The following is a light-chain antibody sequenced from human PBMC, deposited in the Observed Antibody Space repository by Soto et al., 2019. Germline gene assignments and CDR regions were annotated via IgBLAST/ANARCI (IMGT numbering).Light chain of an antibody. CDR3: QQYNNWPYT. Sequence: EIVMTQSPATLSVSPGERASLSCKASQSVSSSLAWYQQKPGQAPRLLIYDASARATGIPARFGGSGSGTEFSLTISSLQSEDFAFYYCQQYNNWPYTFGQGTKVDIK. CDR2: DAS. J-gene: IGKJ2*01. V-gene: IGKV3-15*01. CDR1: QSVSSS.